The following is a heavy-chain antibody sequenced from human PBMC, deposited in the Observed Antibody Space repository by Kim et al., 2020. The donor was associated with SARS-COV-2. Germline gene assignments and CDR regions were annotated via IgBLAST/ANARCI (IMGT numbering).Heavy chain of an antibody. V-gene: IGHV3-9*01. CDR3: VKSGDSPLDS. J-gene: IGHJ4*02. CDR2: ISWNSEII. Sequence: GGSLRLSCTASGFMFDDYAMHWVRLPPGKGLEWVSVISWNSEIIAYADSVRGRFTVSRDNAENSLYLQMNYLTPEDTAFYYCVKSGDSPLDSWGQGSLVIVSS. CDR1: GFMFDDYA. D-gene: IGHD1-26*01.